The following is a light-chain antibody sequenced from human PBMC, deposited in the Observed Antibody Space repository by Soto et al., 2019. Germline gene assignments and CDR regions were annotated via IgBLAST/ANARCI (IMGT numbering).Light chain of an antibody. CDR3: QQRSNWPPWT. CDR1: QSLSNNIY. V-gene: IGKV3-11*01. CDR2: DAS. J-gene: IGKJ1*01. Sequence: EIVLTQSPGTLSLSPGERATLSCRASQSLSNNIYLAWDQQKPGQATRLLIYDASNWASGIPARFSGSGSGTDFTLTISSLEPEDFGVYYCQQRSNWPPWTFGQGTKVDIK.